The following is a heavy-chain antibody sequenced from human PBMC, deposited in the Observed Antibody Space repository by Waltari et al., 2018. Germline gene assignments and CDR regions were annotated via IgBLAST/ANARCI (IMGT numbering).Heavy chain of an antibody. Sequence: QVQLVQSGAEVKKPGSSVKVSCKASGGTFGSYAISWVRQAPGQGLEWMGGIIPMFGRTNYPQKFQDRVKITADESTSIAYMGLSGLRFEDTAVYFCARGGGRGGSFSFHMDVWGKGTTVTISS. CDR3: ARGGGRGGSFSFHMDV. V-gene: IGHV1-69*12. CDR2: IIPMFGRT. CDR1: GGTFGSYA. J-gene: IGHJ6*03. D-gene: IGHD3-10*01.